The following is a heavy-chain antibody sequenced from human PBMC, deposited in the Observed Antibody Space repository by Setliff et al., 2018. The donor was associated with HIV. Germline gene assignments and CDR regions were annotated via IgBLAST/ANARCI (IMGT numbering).Heavy chain of an antibody. CDR1: GYSFTSYW. J-gene: IGHJ3*02. CDR2: IYPGDSDT. CDR3: ARQGRGGDYYDSSGYYVSI. D-gene: IGHD3-22*01. V-gene: IGHV5-51*01. Sequence: GESLKISCKGSGYSFTSYWIGWVRQMPGKGLEWMGIIYPGDSDTRYSPSFQGQVTISADKSISTAYLQWSSLKASDTAMYYCARQGRGGDYYDSSGYYVSIWGQGTMVTVTS.